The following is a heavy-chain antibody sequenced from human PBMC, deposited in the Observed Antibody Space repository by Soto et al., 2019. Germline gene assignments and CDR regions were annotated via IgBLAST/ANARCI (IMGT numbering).Heavy chain of an antibody. Sequence: PGGSLRLSCAASGFTFSSYWMSWVRQAPGKGLEWVANIKQDGSEKYYVDSVKGRFTISRDNAKNSLYLQMNSLRAEDTAVYYCARDLRRITIFGVAIYGGDWFDPWGQGTLVTVSS. V-gene: IGHV3-7*03. CDR1: GFTFSSYW. D-gene: IGHD3-3*01. CDR2: IKQDGSEK. J-gene: IGHJ5*02. CDR3: ARDLRRITIFGVAIYGGDWFDP.